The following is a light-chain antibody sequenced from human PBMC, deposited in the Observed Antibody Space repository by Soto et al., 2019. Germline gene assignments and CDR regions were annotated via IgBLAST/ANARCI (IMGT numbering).Light chain of an antibody. J-gene: IGLJ2*01. V-gene: IGLV2-8*01. CDR2: DVS. CDR1: SSDVGGYTC. Sequence: QSALTQPPSASGSPGQSVTISCTGTSSDVGGYTCVSWYQQHPGKAPKLMIYDVSKRPSGVPDRFSGSKSGNTASLTISGLPDEDEADYYCSSYAGSNSVVFGGGTKLTVL. CDR3: SSYAGSNSVV.